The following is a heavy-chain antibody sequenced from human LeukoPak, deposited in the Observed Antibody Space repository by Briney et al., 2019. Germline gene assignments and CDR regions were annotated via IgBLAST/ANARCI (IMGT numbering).Heavy chain of an antibody. V-gene: IGHV3-48*03. Sequence: GGSLRLSCAASGFTFSSYEMNWVRQAPGKGLEWVSYISSSGSTIYYADSVKGRFTISRDNSKNTLYLQMNSLRAEDTAVYYCAKDIGSSLSVATFFDYWGQGTLVTVSS. CDR1: GFTFSSYE. CDR2: ISSSGSTI. J-gene: IGHJ4*02. D-gene: IGHD5-12*01. CDR3: AKDIGSSLSVATFFDY.